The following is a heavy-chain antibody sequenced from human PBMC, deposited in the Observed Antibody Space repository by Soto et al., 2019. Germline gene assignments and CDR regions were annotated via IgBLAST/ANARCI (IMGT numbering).Heavy chain of an antibody. D-gene: IGHD4-17*01. J-gene: IGHJ4*02. CDR2: ISYDGSNK. V-gene: IGHV3-30-3*01. Sequence: SLRLSCAASGFTFSSYAMHWVRQAPGKGLEWVAVISYDGSNKYYADSVKGRFTISRDNSKNTLYLQMNSLRAEDTAVYYCARDGSMTTVTTFGYWGQGTLVTVSS. CDR1: GFTFSSYA. CDR3: ARDGSMTTVTTFGY.